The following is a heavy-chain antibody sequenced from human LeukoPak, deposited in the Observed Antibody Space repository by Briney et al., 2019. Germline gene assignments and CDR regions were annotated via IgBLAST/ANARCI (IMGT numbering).Heavy chain of an antibody. CDR2: IIPILGIA. CDR1: GGTFSSYT. CDR3: ARGHGSGSYYYFDY. V-gene: IGHV1-69*02. D-gene: IGHD3-10*01. Sequence: GSSVKVSCKASGGTFSSYTISWVRQAPGQGLEWMGRIIPILGIANYAQKFQGRVTITADKSTSTAYMELSSLRSEDTAVYYCARGHGSGSYYYFDYWGQEPWSPSPQ. J-gene: IGHJ4*01.